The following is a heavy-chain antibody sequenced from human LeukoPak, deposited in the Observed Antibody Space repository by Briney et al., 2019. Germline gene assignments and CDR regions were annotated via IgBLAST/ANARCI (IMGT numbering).Heavy chain of an antibody. CDR3: AKVGIDGSGPFDH. V-gene: IGHV3-23*01. D-gene: IGHD3-10*01. Sequence: PGGSLRLSCAASGFTFSSSWMHWVRQAPGKGLVWVSAISGRGRGGSTNYADSVKGRFTISRDNSKNTLYLQMNSLRAEDTAVYYCAKVGIDGSGPFDHWGQGTLVTVSS. CDR1: GFTFSSSW. J-gene: IGHJ4*02. CDR2: ISGRGRGGST.